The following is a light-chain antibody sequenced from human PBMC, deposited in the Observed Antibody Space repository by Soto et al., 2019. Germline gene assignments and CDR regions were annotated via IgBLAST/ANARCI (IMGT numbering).Light chain of an antibody. Sequence: IWMPQSPSLLSASTGDRVTITCRASQGISSYLAWYQQKPGKAPKLLIYAASTLQSGVPSRFSGSGSGTDFTLTISSLQSEDFATYYCQQHNSYPLTFGGGTKVDNK. V-gene: IGKV1-8*01. CDR2: AAS. J-gene: IGKJ4*01. CDR1: QGISSY. CDR3: QQHNSYPLT.